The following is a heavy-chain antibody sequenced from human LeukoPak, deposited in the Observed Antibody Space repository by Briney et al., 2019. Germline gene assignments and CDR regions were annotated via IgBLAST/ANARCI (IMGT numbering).Heavy chain of an antibody. D-gene: IGHD3-3*01. CDR1: GFTFSSYA. J-gene: IGHJ4*02. CDR2: ISGSGGST. Sequence: PGGSLRLSCAASGFTFSSYAMSWVRQAPGRGLEWVSAISGSGGSTYYADSVKGRFTISRDNSKNTLHLQMNSLRAEDTAVYYCANVYDFWSCIRDFFDYWGQGTLVTVSS. CDR3: ANVYDFWSCIRDFFDY. V-gene: IGHV3-23*01.